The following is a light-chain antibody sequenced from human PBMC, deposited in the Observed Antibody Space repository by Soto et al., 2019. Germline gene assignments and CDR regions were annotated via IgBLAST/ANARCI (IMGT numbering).Light chain of an antibody. CDR1: QSISNW. Sequence: DILMAQSPSTLSASVGDRVTITCRASQSISNWLAWYQQKPGKAPKTLIYGASSLQSGVPSRFSGSGSGTDFTLTISSMQPEDFATYYCQQSYSTPGTFGQGTKVDIK. CDR2: GAS. V-gene: IGKV1-39*01. J-gene: IGKJ1*01. CDR3: QQSYSTPGT.